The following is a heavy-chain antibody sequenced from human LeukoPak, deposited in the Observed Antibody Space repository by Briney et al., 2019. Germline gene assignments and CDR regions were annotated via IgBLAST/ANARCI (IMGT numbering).Heavy chain of an antibody. J-gene: IGHJ4*02. Sequence: GGSLRLSCAASGFTFSSYGMHWVRQARGKGLEWVAVIWYDGSNKYYADSVKGRFTISRDNSKNTLYLQMNSLRAEDTAVYYCANGYCSSTSCSSFDYWGQGTLVTVSS. CDR2: IWYDGSNK. CDR1: GFTFSSYG. D-gene: IGHD2-2*01. V-gene: IGHV3-33*06. CDR3: ANGYCSSTSCSSFDY.